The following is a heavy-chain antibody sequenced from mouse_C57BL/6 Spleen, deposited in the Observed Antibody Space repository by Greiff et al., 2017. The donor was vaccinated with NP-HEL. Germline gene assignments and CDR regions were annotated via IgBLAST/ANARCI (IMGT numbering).Heavy chain of an antibody. CDR2: IWSGGST. CDR1: GFSLTSYG. V-gene: IGHV2-2*01. D-gene: IGHD1-1*01. J-gene: IGHJ3*01. Sequence: QVQLQQSGPGLVQPSQSLSITCTVSGFSLTSYGVHWVRQSPGKGLEWLGVIWSGGSTDYNAAFISRLSISKDNSKSQVFFKMNSLQADDTAIYYCASYGSSYGSGFAYWGQGTLVTVSA. CDR3: ASYGSSYGSGFAY.